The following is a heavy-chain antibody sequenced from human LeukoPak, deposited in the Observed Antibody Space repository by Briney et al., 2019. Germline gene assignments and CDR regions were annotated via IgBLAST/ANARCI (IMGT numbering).Heavy chain of an antibody. D-gene: IGHD2-2*01. Sequence: GGSLRLSCAASGFTVSSNYMNWVRQAPGKGLEWVSLIYSGGSTYYADSVKGRFTISRDNSKNTLYLQMNSLRAKDTAVYYCARRSEQLYCTSTSCPKSWYFDLWGRGTLVTVSS. CDR3: ARRSEQLYCTSTSCPKSWYFDL. J-gene: IGHJ2*01. CDR2: IYSGGST. CDR1: GFTVSSNY. V-gene: IGHV3-53*01.